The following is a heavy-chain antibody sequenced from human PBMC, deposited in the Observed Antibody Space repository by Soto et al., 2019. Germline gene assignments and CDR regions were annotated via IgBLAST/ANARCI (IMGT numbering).Heavy chain of an antibody. CDR2: IIPIFGTA. J-gene: IGHJ6*02. CDR3: ARGEYDDVDIVAPGNYYYGMDV. V-gene: IGHV1-69*13. CDR1: GGTFSSYA. Sequence: SVKVSCKASGGTFSSYAISWVRQAPGQGLEWMGGIIPIFGTANYAQKFQGRVTITADESTSTAYMELSSLRSEDTAVYYCARGEYDDVDIVAPGNYYYGMDVWGQGTTVTVSS. D-gene: IGHD5-12*01.